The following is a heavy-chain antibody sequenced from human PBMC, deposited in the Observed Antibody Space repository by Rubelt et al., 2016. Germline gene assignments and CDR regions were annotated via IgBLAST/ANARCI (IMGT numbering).Heavy chain of an antibody. Sequence: QVQLVQSGAEVKKPGASVKVSCKASGYTFTSYGISWVRQAPGQGLEWMGWIRASNGNPNYAQTRQGRVTRTTDTSTSTAYRELRSLRSDDTAVYYCARDLPPFRRYNWNFPLDYWGQGTLVTVSS. CDR1: GYTFTSYG. J-gene: IGHJ4*02. D-gene: IGHD1-7*01. CDR3: ARDLPPFRRYNWNFPLDY. CDR2: IRASNGNP. V-gene: IGHV1-18*01.